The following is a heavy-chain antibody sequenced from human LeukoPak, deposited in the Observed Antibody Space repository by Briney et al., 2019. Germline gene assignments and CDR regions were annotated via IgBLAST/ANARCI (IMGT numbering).Heavy chain of an antibody. J-gene: IGHJ3*02. CDR1: GGSFSGYY. Sequence: SETLSLTCAVYGGSFSGYYWSWIRQPPGKGLEWIGEINHSGSTNYNPSLKSRVTISVDTSKNQFSLKLSSVTAADTAVYCCARGQYDILTGYYILAAFDIWGQGTMVTVSS. CDR3: ARGQYDILTGYYILAAFDI. D-gene: IGHD3-9*01. CDR2: INHSGST. V-gene: IGHV4-34*01.